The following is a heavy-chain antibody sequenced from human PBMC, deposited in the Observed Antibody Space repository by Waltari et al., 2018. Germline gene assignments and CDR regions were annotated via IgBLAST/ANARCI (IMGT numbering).Heavy chain of an antibody. D-gene: IGHD3-10*01. V-gene: IGHV3-30-3*01. J-gene: IGHJ4*02. CDR3: ARDRSGVQGDPEIDY. CDR2: ISYDGSNK. CDR1: GFTFSSYA. Sequence: QVQLVESGGGVVQPGRSLRLSCAASGFTFSSYAMHWVRQAPGKGLEGVAVISYDGSNKYYADSVKCRFTISRDNSKNTLYLQMNSLRAEDTAVYYCARDRSGVQGDPEIDYWGQGTLVTVSS.